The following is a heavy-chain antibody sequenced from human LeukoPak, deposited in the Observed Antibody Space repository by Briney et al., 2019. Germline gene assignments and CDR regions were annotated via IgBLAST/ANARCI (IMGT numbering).Heavy chain of an antibody. CDR1: GYSFTSNY. CDR3: ARDQEAFDY. J-gene: IGHJ4*02. Sequence: GASVKVSCKASGYSFTSNYIHWVRQGPGQGLEWMGMIYPRDGSTSYAQKFQGRVTVTRDTSTSTVHMELSGLRPEDTAVYYCARDQEAFDYWGQGTLVTVSS. CDR2: IYPRDGST. V-gene: IGHV1-46*01.